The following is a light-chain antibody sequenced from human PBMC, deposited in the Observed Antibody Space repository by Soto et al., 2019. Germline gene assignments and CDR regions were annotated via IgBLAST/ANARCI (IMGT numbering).Light chain of an antibody. CDR1: SSDVGGYNF. V-gene: IGLV2-8*01. CDR2: EVS. Sequence: QSVLTQPASVSGSPGQSITCTGTSSDVGGYNFVSWYQQHPGKAPKLMIYEVSKRPSGVPDCFSGSKSGNTASLTVSGLQAEDEADYYCSSYAGSNNWVFGGGTKLTVL. J-gene: IGLJ3*02. CDR3: SSYAGSNNWV.